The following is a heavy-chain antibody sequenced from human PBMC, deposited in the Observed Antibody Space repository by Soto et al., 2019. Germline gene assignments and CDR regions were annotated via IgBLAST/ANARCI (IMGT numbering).Heavy chain of an antibody. Sequence: ASVKVSCKASGYTFTSYGISWVRQSPGQGLEWMGWISAYNGNTNNAQKFQGRVAVTTDTSTSTAYMELMNLRSDDTAVYYCAKPYDILTGESGYFDYWGQGTLVTAPQ. CDR3: AKPYDILTGESGYFDY. D-gene: IGHD3-9*01. CDR1: GYTFTSYG. CDR2: ISAYNGNT. J-gene: IGHJ4*02. V-gene: IGHV1-18*01.